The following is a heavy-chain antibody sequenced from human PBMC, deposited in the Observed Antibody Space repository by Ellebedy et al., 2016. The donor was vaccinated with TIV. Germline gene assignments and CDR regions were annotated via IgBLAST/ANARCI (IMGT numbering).Heavy chain of an antibody. CDR3: ARDDGSEGALGY. J-gene: IGHJ4*02. Sequence: GESLKISCAASGFTFSSFWMTWARQVPGKGLEWVANMDQDGSKTNYVGSVKGRFSSSRDNAQNSLYLQMNSLRAEDTAMYYCARDDGSEGALGYWGQGTLVTVSS. CDR2: MDQDGSKT. D-gene: IGHD3-10*01. CDR1: GFTFSSFW. V-gene: IGHV3-7*03.